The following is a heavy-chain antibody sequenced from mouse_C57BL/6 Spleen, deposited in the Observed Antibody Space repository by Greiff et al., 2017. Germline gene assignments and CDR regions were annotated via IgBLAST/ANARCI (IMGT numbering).Heavy chain of an antibody. J-gene: IGHJ2*01. CDR1: GYSITSGYY. Sequence: EVKLVESGPGLVKPSQSLSLTCSVTGYSITSGYYWNWIRQFPGNKLEWMGYISYDGSNNYNPSLKNRISITRDTSKNQFFLKLNSVTTEDTATYYCARCPYYYGSDYWGQGTTLTVSS. CDR2: ISYDGSN. D-gene: IGHD1-1*01. CDR3: ARCPYYYGSDY. V-gene: IGHV3-6*01.